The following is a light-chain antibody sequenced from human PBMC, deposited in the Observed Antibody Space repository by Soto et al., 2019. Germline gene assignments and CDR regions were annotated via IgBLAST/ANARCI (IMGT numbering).Light chain of an antibody. CDR3: SSYTTGKTYV. CDR2: AVS. J-gene: IGLJ1*01. CDR1: TFDIGAYDY. V-gene: IGLV2-14*01. Sequence: QSALTQPASVSASPGQSITISCSGTTFDIGAYDYLSWYQQHPGKAPKVIIYAVSYRPSGVSNRFSGSKFGNTASLTISDLQAEDEADYYCSSYTTGKTYVFGSGTKVTVL.